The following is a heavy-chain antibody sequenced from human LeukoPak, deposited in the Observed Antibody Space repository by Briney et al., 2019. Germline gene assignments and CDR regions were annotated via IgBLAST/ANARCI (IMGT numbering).Heavy chain of an antibody. Sequence: SETLSLTCTVSGGSISSSSYYWGWIRQPPGKGLEWIGSIYYSGSTYYNPSLKSRVTISVDTSKNQFSLKLSSVTAADTAVYYCARASPEILFDPWGQGTLVTGSS. V-gene: IGHV4-39*07. CDR3: ARASPEILFDP. J-gene: IGHJ5*02. CDR1: GGSISSSSYY. CDR2: IYYSGST.